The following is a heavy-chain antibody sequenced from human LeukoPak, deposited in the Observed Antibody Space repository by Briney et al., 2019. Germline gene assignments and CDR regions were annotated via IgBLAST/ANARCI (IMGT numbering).Heavy chain of an antibody. J-gene: IGHJ4*02. D-gene: IGHD3-16*01. CDR1: GGTFSSYA. CDR3: ASPPTGGIYFDY. V-gene: IGHV1-69*05. Sequence: SVKVSCEASGGTFSSYAISWVRQAPGQGLEWMGGIIPIFGTANYAQKFQGRVTITTDESTSTAYMELSSLRSEDTAVYYCASPPTGGIYFDYWGQGTLVTVSS. CDR2: IIPIFGTA.